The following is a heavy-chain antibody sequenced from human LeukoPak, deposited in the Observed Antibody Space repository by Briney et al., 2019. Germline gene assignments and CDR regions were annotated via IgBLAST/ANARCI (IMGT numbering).Heavy chain of an antibody. Sequence: PGGSLRLSCAASGFTFSRSWMSWVRQARGKGLEWVANIKQDESEKYYVDSVKGRFTVSRDNVNSSLFLHMNSLRAEDTAVYYCAIDPTTLPQVPAAINWFDPWGQGTLVTVSS. D-gene: IGHD2-2*01. CDR1: GFTFSRSW. J-gene: IGHJ5*02. V-gene: IGHV3-7*02. CDR3: AIDPTTLPQVPAAINWFDP. CDR2: IKQDESEK.